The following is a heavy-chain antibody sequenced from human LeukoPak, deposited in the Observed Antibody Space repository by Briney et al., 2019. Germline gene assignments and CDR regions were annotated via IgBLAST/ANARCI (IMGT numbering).Heavy chain of an antibody. CDR2: IYYSGST. CDR3: ASHKGF. J-gene: IGHJ4*02. CDR1: GGSISNNY. Sequence: SETLSLTCTVSGGSISNNYWSWFRQPPGKGLEWIGYIYYSGSTNYNPSLKSRVTISVDTSKSQFSLRLSSVTAADTAVYYCASHKGFWGQGTLVTVSS. V-gene: IGHV4-59*01.